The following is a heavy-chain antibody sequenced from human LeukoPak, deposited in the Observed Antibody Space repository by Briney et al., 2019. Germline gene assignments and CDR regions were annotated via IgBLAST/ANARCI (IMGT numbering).Heavy chain of an antibody. V-gene: IGHV4-39*07. CDR1: GGSISSSAYH. J-gene: IGHJ4*02. D-gene: IGHD3-9*01. CDR3: ASAYYDILGGHFDY. CDR2: IHYSGST. Sequence: SETLSLTCTVSGGSISSSAYHWGWIRQPPGKGLEWIGSIHYSGSTYYNPSLKSRVTISVDTSKNQFSLKVTSVTAADTAVYYCASAYYDILGGHFDYWGQGTLVTVSS.